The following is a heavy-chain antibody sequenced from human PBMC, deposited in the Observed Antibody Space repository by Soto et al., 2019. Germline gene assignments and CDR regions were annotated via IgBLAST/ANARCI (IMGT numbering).Heavy chain of an antibody. V-gene: IGHV4-39*01. J-gene: IGHJ4*02. CDR1: GGSISSSSYY. Sequence: QLQLQESGPGLVKPSETLSLICTVSGGSISSSSYYWGWIRQPPGKGLEWIGSIYYSGSTYYNPSLKSRVTISVDTSKNQFSLKLSSVTAADTAVYYCATLWFGESPYWGQGTLVTVSS. CDR3: ATLWFGESPY. D-gene: IGHD3-10*01. CDR2: IYYSGST.